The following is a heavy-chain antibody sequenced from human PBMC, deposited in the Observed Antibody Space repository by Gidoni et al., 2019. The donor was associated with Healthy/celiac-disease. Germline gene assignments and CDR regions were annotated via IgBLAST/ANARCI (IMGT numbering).Heavy chain of an antibody. V-gene: IGHV1-69*01. Sequence: QVQLVQSGAEVKKPGSSVKVSCKASGGTFSSYAISWVRQAPGQGLEWMGGIIPIFGTANYAQKFQGRVTITADESTSTAYMELSSLRSEDTAVYYCARDLGCSSTSCYSYYYYGMDVWGQGTTVTVSS. J-gene: IGHJ6*02. CDR2: IIPIFGTA. CDR3: ARDLGCSSTSCYSYYYYGMDV. CDR1: GGTFSSYA. D-gene: IGHD2-2*02.